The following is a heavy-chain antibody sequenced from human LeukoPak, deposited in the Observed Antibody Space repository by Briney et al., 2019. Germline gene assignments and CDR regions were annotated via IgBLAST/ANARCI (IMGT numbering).Heavy chain of an antibody. CDR3: ARDKIKWELHSDLGY. V-gene: IGHV3-33*08. J-gene: IGHJ4*02. CDR2: IWYDGSNK. CDR1: GFTFSSYW. Sequence: GGSLRLSCAASGFTFSSYWMHWVRQAPGKGLELVAVIWYDGSNKYYADSVKGRFTISRDNSKNTLYLQMNSLRAEDTAVYYCARDKIKWELHSDLGYWGQGTLVTVSS. D-gene: IGHD1-26*01.